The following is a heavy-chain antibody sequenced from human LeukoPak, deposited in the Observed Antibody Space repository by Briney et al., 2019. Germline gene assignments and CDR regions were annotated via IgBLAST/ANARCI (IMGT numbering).Heavy chain of an antibody. Sequence: GSLRLSCAASGFTFSNAWMSWVRQPPGKGLEWIGEIYHSGSTNYNPSLKSRVTISVDTSKNQFSLKLSSVTAADTVVYYCARGRGYSNYPYYYYYMDVWGKGTTVTVSS. CDR3: ARGRGYSNYPYYYYYMDV. CDR1: GFTFSNAW. CDR2: IYHSGST. D-gene: IGHD4-11*01. V-gene: IGHV4-34*01. J-gene: IGHJ6*03.